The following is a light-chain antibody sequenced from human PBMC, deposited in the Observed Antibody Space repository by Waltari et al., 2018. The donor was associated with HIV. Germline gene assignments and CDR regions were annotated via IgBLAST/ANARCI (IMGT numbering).Light chain of an antibody. Sequence: QSVLTQPPSVSGAPGQRVTIPCTGTSSNIGAGYAVHWYQQLPGTAPKLLIYGNSNRPSWVPDRFSGSKSGTSASLAITGLQAEDEADYYCQSYDSSLSGWVFGGGTKLTVL. CDR2: GNS. CDR1: SSNIGAGYA. CDR3: QSYDSSLSGWV. J-gene: IGLJ3*02. V-gene: IGLV1-40*01.